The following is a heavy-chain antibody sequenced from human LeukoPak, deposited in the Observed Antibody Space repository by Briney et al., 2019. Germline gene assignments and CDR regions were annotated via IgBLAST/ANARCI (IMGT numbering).Heavy chain of an antibody. CDR1: GFTFSSYS. CDR2: ISSSSGYK. Sequence: GGSLRLSCAVSGFTFSSYSMTWVRQAPGKGLEWVSSISSSSGYKYYADSVKGRFTISRDNSKNTVYLQMSSLRGEDTAVYYCAKSGIAAAGQRGYFDYWGQGTLVTVSS. J-gene: IGHJ4*02. CDR3: AKSGIAAAGQRGYFDY. V-gene: IGHV3-21*01. D-gene: IGHD6-13*01.